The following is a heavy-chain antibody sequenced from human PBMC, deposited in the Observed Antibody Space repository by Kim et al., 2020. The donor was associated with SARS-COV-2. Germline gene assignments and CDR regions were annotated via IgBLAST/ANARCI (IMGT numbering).Heavy chain of an antibody. CDR2: ISPHNDNT. Sequence: ASVKVSCKASGYTFTHYGVNWVRQAPGQGLEWVGWISPHNDNTNYGQKFQGRVTMTTDISTSTLYMELTSLRSDDTAVYYCARGRGVDLNYSDYWGQGTLVGVSS. J-gene: IGHJ4*02. CDR1: GYTFTHYG. V-gene: IGHV1-18*01. CDR3: ARGRGVDLNYSDY. D-gene: IGHD3-10*01.